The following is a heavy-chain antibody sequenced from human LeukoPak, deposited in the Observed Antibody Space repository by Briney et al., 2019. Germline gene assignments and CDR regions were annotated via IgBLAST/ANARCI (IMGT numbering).Heavy chain of an antibody. CDR3: TTSHQYYDILTGYSAGFDR. V-gene: IGHV3-15*01. Sequence: GGSLRLSCAASGFPLRNAWMSWVRQAPGKGLEWVGRIKRKTDGGTTDYAAPVKGRFTISRDDSKNTLYLQMNSLKTEDTAVYYCTTSHQYYDILTGYSAGFDRWGQGTLVTVSS. CDR1: GFPLRNAW. CDR2: IKRKTDGGTT. D-gene: IGHD3-9*01. J-gene: IGHJ5*02.